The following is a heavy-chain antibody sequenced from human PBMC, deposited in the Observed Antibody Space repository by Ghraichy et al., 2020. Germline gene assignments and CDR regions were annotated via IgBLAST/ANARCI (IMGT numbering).Heavy chain of an antibody. CDR2: ISGSGGST. CDR1: GFTFSSYA. D-gene: IGHD3-3*01. V-gene: IGHV3-23*01. J-gene: IGHJ4*02. Sequence: GSLRLSCAASGFTFSSYAMSWVRQAPGKGLEWVSAISGSGGSTYYADSVKGRFTISRGNSKNTLYLQMNSLRAEDTAVYYCAKFGVGPRYFDYWGQGTLVTVSS. CDR3: AKFGVGPRYFDY.